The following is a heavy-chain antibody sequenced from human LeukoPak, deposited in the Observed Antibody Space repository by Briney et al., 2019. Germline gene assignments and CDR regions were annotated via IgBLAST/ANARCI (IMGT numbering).Heavy chain of an antibody. D-gene: IGHD3-3*01. CDR3: ARGPSSRPYDFWSGYYWFDP. CDR1: GGSISSSSYY. V-gene: IGHV4-39*07. CDR2: IYYSGST. J-gene: IGHJ5*02. Sequence: SETLSLTCTVSGGSISSSSYYWGWIRQPPGKGLEWIGSIYYSGSTYYNPSLKSRVTISVDTSKNQFSLKLSSVTAADTAVYYCARGPSSRPYDFWSGYYWFDPWGQGTLVTVSS.